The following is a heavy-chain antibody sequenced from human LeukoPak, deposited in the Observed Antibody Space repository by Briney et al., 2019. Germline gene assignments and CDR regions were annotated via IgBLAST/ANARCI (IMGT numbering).Heavy chain of an antibody. D-gene: IGHD3-22*01. V-gene: IGHV3-53*01. CDR3: ASSRGNYYDSRATIDY. CDR1: GFTVSSNY. Sequence: GGSLRLSCAASGFTVSSNYMSWVRQAPGKRLEEVSIIYSGGSTYYTDSVKGRLTISRDNSKNTLYLQMNSQRAEDTAVYYCASSRGNYYDSRATIDYWGQGPLVTVSS. CDR2: IYSGGST. J-gene: IGHJ4*02.